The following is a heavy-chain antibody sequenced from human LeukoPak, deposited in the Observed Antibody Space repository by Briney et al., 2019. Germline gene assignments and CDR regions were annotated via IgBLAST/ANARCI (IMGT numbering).Heavy chain of an antibody. Sequence: SETLSLTCTVSGGSISSGGYYWSWIRQHPGKGLEWIGYIYYSGSTYYNPSLKSRVTISVDTSKNQFSLRLSSVTAADTAVYYCASGVVGAFDYWGQGTLVTVSS. CDR1: GGSISSGGYY. V-gene: IGHV4-31*03. J-gene: IGHJ4*02. D-gene: IGHD1-26*01. CDR2: IYYSGST. CDR3: ASGVVGAFDY.